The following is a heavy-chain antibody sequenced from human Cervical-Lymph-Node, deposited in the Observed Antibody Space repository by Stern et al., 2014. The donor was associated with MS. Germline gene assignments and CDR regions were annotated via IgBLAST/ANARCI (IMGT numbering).Heavy chain of an antibody. CDR3: ARATDL. CDR2: IYYRGTT. CDR1: GDTITSHF. V-gene: IGHV4-59*11. Sequence: QLQLQESGPGLLRPSETLSLTCRVSGDTITSHFWSWIWQPPGKGLEGIGYIYYRGTTNYNASLNGRVAISIDTAKTQFSLRLSSVTAADTAVYYCARATDLWGQGTLVTVSS. J-gene: IGHJ5*02.